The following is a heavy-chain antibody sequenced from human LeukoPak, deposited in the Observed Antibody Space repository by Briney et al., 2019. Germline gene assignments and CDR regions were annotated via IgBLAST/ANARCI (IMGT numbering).Heavy chain of an antibody. CDR2: IYHSGIT. D-gene: IGHD3-22*01. V-gene: IGHV4-38-2*02. Sequence: PSETLSLTCTVSDYSISSGYGYYWGWIRQPPGKGLEWIGNIYHSGITYYNHFNSSLKSRVTISIDTSKNQFSLKLSSVTAADTAVYYCARENDYYDSSGPDYWGQGTLVTVSS. J-gene: IGHJ4*02. CDR1: DYSISSGYGYY. CDR3: ARENDYYDSSGPDY.